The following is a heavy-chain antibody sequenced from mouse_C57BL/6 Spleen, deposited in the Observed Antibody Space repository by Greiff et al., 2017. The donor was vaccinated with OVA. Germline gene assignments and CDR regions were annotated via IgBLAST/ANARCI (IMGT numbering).Heavy chain of an antibody. J-gene: IGHJ4*01. CDR3: ARDTAVVPHLDY. D-gene: IGHD1-1*01. V-gene: IGHV3-6*01. Sequence: EVKLQESGPGLVKPSQSLSLTCSVTGYSITSGYYWYWIRQFPGNKLEWMGYIRYDGSNNYNPSFKNRTSITRDTSKNQFFLKLNSVTTEDTATYYCARDTAVVPHLDYWGQGTSVTVAS. CDR1: GYSITSGYY. CDR2: IRYDGSN.